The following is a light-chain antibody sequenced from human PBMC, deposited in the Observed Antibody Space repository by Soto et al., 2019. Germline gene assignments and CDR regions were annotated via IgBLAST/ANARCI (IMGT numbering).Light chain of an antibody. V-gene: IGKV3-11*01. CDR2: DAS. CDR3: QQHTNWPLT. Sequence: ETVLTQSPATLSLSPGEGATPSCRASQSVSSFLAWYQQKPGQAPRLLIYDASNRATGIPARFSGSGSGTDFTLTISSLEPEDFAVYYCQQHTNWPLTFGGGTKVDIK. J-gene: IGKJ4*01. CDR1: QSVSSF.